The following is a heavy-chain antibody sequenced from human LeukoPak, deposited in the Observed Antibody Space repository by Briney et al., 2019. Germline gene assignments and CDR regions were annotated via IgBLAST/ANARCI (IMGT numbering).Heavy chain of an antibody. Sequence: ASVRVSRKLSGYTLTDLSMNWVRQAPGKGLEWMGGVDREDGEKVYAEKFQGRVTMTEDTSTDTAYMELRSLRSGDTAVYYCATIDLDVWGQGTTVTVS. CDR2: VDREDGEK. V-gene: IGHV1-24*01. CDR1: GYTLTDLS. J-gene: IGHJ6*02. CDR3: ATIDLDV.